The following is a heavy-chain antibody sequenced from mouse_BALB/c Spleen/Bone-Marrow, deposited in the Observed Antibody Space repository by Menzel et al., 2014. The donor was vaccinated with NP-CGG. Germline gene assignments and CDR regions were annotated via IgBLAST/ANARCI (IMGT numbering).Heavy chain of an antibody. CDR3: AREGNGNLGY. J-gene: IGHJ2*01. CDR2: ISTYYGDA. V-gene: IGHV1S137*01. CDR1: GYTFTDYA. D-gene: IGHD2-1*01. Sequence: QVHVKQSGAELVRPGVSVKISCRDSGYTFTDYAMHWVKQSHAKSLEWIGVISTYYGDASYNQKFKGKATMTVDKSSSTAYMELARLTSEDSAIYYCAREGNGNLGYWGQGTPLTDSS.